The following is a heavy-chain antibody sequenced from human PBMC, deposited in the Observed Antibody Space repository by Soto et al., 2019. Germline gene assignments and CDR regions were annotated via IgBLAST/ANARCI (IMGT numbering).Heavy chain of an antibody. CDR3: ARRLTPSVTAMGY. CDR1: GYTFTSYA. J-gene: IGHJ4*02. CDR2: INAGNGNT. Sequence: QVQLVQSGAEVKKPGASVKVSCKASGYTFTSYAMHWVRQAPGQRLEWMGWINAGNGNTKYSQKFQGRVTITRDTSASTAYMELSSLRSEDTAVYYCARRLTPSVTAMGYWGQGTLVTVSS. D-gene: IGHD2-21*02. V-gene: IGHV1-3*01.